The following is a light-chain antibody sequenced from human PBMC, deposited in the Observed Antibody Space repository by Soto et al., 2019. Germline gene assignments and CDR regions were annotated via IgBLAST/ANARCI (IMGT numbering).Light chain of an antibody. J-gene: IGKJ3*01. CDR1: QGISNY. CDR2: DAS. Sequence: DIQMTQSPSSLSASVGDRVTITCQARQGISNYLNWYQQKPGKAPKLLIYDASTLETGVPSRFSGSGSGTDFTLTISSLQPEEIATYYCQQYDSLPLTFGRGTKVDIK. V-gene: IGKV1-33*01. CDR3: QQYDSLPLT.